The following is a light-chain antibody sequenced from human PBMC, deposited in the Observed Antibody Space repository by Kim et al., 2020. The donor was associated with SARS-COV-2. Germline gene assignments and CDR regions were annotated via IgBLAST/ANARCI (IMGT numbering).Light chain of an antibody. Sequence: DIQMTQSPSSLSASVGDRVTITCRASQSISSYLNWYQQKPGKAPKLLIYAASSLQSGVPSRFSGSGSGTDFTLTISSLQPEDFATYYCQQSCSTPPTFGGGTKLEI. V-gene: IGKV1-39*01. CDR3: QQSCSTPPT. J-gene: IGKJ4*01. CDR2: AAS. CDR1: QSISSY.